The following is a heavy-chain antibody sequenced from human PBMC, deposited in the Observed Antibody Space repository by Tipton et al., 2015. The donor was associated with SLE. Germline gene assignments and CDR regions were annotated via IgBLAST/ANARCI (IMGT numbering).Heavy chain of an antibody. V-gene: IGHV4-59*08. D-gene: IGHD6-13*01. Sequence: TLSLTCTVSGGSINSYYWSWIRQPPGKGLEWIGYIYYLHYTGTTYYNASLKSRVTISVDKSKNQVSLKQSSVTAADTAVYYCARLRAFRNTWYYFDLWGPRSLVTVSS. CDR2: IYYLHYTGTT. CDR3: ARLRAFRNTWYYFDL. J-gene: IGHJ4*02. CDR1: GGSINSYY.